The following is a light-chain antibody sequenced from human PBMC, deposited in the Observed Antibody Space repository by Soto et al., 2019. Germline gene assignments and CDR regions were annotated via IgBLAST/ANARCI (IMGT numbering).Light chain of an antibody. CDR2: AAS. V-gene: IGKV1-39*01. J-gene: IGKJ2*01. CDR1: QSISSY. CDR3: QQSYSTPPYT. Sequence: DIQMTQSPSSLSASVGDRVTITCRASQSISSYLNWYQQNPGKAPKLLIYAASSLESGVPSRFSGSGSGTNFTLTISSLQPEDFATYYCQQSYSTPPYTFGQGTKLEIK.